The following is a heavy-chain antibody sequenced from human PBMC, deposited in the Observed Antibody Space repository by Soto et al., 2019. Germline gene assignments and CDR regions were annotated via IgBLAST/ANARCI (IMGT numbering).Heavy chain of an antibody. CDR3: ARHAVPAASAFDI. Sequence: ETLTLTCPVSGGSIRSYYWSCIRQPPGKGLEGIGYIYYSGSTNYNPSLKSRVTISVDTSKNQFTLKLSSVTAADTAVYYCARHAVPAASAFDIWGQGTMVTVSS. D-gene: IGHD2-2*01. CDR1: GGSIRSYY. CDR2: IYYSGST. J-gene: IGHJ3*02. V-gene: IGHV4-59*08.